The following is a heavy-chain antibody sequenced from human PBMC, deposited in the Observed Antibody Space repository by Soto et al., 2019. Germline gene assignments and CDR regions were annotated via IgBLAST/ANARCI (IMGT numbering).Heavy chain of an antibody. V-gene: IGHV3-11*01. CDR2: ISSSGSTI. Sequence: GGSLRLSXAASGFTFSDYYMSWIRQAPGKGLEWVSYISSSGSTIYYADSVKGRFTISRDNAKNSLYLQMNSLRAEDTAVYYCARDHPVYCRSTSCYPPDYYYYGMDVWGQGTTVTVSS. D-gene: IGHD2-2*01. CDR1: GFTFSDYY. J-gene: IGHJ6*02. CDR3: ARDHPVYCRSTSCYPPDYYYYGMDV.